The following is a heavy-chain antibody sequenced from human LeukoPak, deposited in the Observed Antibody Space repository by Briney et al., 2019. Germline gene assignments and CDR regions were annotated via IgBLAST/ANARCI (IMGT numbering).Heavy chain of an antibody. CDR2: ISTSGDRT. D-gene: IGHD3-10*01. J-gene: IGHJ4*02. CDR3: ARSLNYYDSHTSRRGFDY. CDR1: GFNFNTYA. Sequence: GGSLRLSCVGSGFNFNTYAMIWVRRSAVKGLEWVSAISTSGDRTYYADSVTGRFTISRDNSKNTVYLQMNSLRAEDTAPYYCARSLNYYDSHTSRRGFDYWGQGTLVTVSS. V-gene: IGHV3-23*01.